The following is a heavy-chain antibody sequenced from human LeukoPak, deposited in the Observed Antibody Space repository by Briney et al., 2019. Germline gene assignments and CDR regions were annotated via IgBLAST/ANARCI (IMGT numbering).Heavy chain of an antibody. D-gene: IGHD3-10*01. V-gene: IGHV3-72*01. Sequence: GGSLRLSCAASGFTFSSYSMNWVRQAPGKGLEWVGRSRNKANSYTTAYAASVKGRFTISRDDSKNSLYLQMNSLKTEDTAVYYCTRVRFNFYGSGGHEDWGQGTLVTVSS. CDR2: SRNKANSYTT. CDR3: TRVRFNFYGSGGHED. J-gene: IGHJ4*02. CDR1: GFTFSSYS.